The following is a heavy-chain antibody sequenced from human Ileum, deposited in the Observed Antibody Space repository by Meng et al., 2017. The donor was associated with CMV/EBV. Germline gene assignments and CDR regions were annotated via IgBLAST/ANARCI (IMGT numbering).Heavy chain of an antibody. CDR3: SLLTMVRGVNPD. CDR2: VNPNYGAT. V-gene: IGHV1-2*06. Sequence: QEQLVQSGAEVKKPGASVKVSCRASGYNFRDFWIQRVGQAHGQGLELMGRVNPNYGATNYAREFHDRVTLTTDASITTAYMELSGLRSDDTAVYYCSLLTMVRGVNPDWGQGTLVTVSS. J-gene: IGHJ4*02. CDR1: GYNFRDFW. D-gene: IGHD3-10*01.